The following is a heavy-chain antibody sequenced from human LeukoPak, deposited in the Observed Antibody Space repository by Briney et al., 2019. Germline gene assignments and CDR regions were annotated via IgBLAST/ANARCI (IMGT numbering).Heavy chain of an antibody. J-gene: IGHJ6*03. Sequence: SETLSLTCTVSGGSISSSSYYWGWIRQPAGKGLEWIGRIYGSGSTDYNPSLKSRVTMSIDTSKNQFSLNLISVTAADTAVYYCARGPRIAARRGGGYYYYMDVWGKGTTVTVSS. CDR1: GGSISSSSYY. CDR2: IYGSGST. V-gene: IGHV4-61*02. CDR3: ARGPRIAARRGGGYYYYMDV. D-gene: IGHD6-6*01.